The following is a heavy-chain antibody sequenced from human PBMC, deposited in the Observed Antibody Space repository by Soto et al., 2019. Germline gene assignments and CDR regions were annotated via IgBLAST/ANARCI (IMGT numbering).Heavy chain of an antibody. CDR2: IYYSGST. D-gene: IGHD1-1*01. J-gene: IGHJ5*02. Sequence: SETLSLTCTVSGGSISSGGYYWSWIRQHPGKGLEWIGYIYYSGSTYYNPSLKSRVTISVDTSKNQFSLKLSSVTAADTAVYYWWKGPLRGARFGPLGQGNLVTVSS. V-gene: IGHV4-31*03. CDR1: GGSISSGGYY. CDR3: WKGPLRGARFGP.